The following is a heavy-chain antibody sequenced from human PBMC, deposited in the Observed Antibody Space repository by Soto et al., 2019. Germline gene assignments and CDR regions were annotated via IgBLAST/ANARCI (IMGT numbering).Heavy chain of an antibody. CDR3: ARCVVGNSWYFDY. CDR1: GDSISSGTYY. D-gene: IGHD6-13*01. J-gene: IGHJ4*02. V-gene: IGHV4-39*01. Sequence: SETLSLTCKVSGDSISSGTYYWGWIRQPPGKGLEWIGNIFFRGNTYYNPSLRSRVTVSVETSKNQFSLKLASVTAADTAVYYCARCVVGNSWYFDYWGQGTMVTVSS. CDR2: IFFRGNT.